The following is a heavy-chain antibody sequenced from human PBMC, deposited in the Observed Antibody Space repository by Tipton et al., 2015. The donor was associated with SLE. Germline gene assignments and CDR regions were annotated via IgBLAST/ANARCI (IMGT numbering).Heavy chain of an antibody. CDR1: GGSIRSSNW. V-gene: IGHV4-4*02. Sequence: TLSLTCAVSGGSIRSSNWWSWVRQPPGKGLEWIGLIYNSGITNYNPSLKSRVTISVDTSKNQFSLKLSSVTAADTAVYYCARDRRGWYFDLWGRGTLVTVSS. D-gene: IGHD3-10*01. CDR3: ARDRRGWYFDL. J-gene: IGHJ2*01. CDR2: IYNSGIT.